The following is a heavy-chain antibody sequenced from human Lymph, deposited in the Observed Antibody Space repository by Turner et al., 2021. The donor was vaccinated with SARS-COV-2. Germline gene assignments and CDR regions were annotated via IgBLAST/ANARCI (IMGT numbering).Heavy chain of an antibody. Sequence: QVQLVQSGAEVKKPGASVKVSCKVSGYTLTELSMHWGRPAPGKGLELMGGFTPEDGKTNYAHKFQGRVTMTEDTSTDTADMELSSLRSEETAVYYCATDRSSGWPHYYYYTMDVWGQGTTVTVSS. CDR3: ATDRSSGWPHYYYYTMDV. CDR2: FTPEDGKT. V-gene: IGHV1-24*01. D-gene: IGHD6-19*01. J-gene: IGHJ6*02. CDR1: GYTLTELS.